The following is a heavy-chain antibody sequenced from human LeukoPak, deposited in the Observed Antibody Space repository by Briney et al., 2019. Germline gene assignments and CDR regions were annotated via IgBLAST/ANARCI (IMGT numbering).Heavy chain of an antibody. J-gene: IGHJ6*02. CDR1: GFTFSSYS. D-gene: IGHD3-10*01. V-gene: IGHV3-48*04. CDR3: ARDSGITMVPHYYYYYGMDV. CDR2: ISSGSSTR. Sequence: GGSLRLSCAASGFTFSSYSMNWVRQAPGKGLEWVSYISSGSSTRYYADSVKGRFTISRDNAKNSLYLQMNSLRAEDTAVYYCARDSGITMVPHYYYYYGMDVWGQGTTVTVSS.